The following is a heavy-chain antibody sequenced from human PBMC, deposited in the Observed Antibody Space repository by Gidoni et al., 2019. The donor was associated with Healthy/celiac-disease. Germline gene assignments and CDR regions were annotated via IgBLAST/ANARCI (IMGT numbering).Heavy chain of an antibody. CDR2: INHSGST. D-gene: IGHD3-9*01. J-gene: IGHJ5*02. V-gene: IGHV4-34*01. CDR3: ARAVLRYFDWLLTNWFDP. Sequence: QVQLQQWGAGLLKPSETLSLTCAVYGGSFSGYYWSWIRQPPGKGLEWIGEINHSGSTNYNPSLKSRVTISVDTSKNQFSLKLSSVTAADTAVYYCARAVLRYFDWLLTNWFDPWGQGTLVTVSS. CDR1: GGSFSGYY.